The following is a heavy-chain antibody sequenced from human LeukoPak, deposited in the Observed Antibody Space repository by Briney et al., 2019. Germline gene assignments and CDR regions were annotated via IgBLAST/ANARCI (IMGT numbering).Heavy chain of an antibody. V-gene: IGHV1-69*05. CDR1: GGTFNSYA. D-gene: IGHD3-10*01. J-gene: IGHJ4*02. CDR2: IIPIFGTA. CDR3: ARDHMVRGVAVY. Sequence: SVKVSCKASGGTFNSYAISWVRQAPGQGLEWMGGIIPIFGTANYAQKFQGRVTITTDESTSTAYMELSSLRSDDTAVYYCARDHMVRGVAVYWGQGTLVTVSS.